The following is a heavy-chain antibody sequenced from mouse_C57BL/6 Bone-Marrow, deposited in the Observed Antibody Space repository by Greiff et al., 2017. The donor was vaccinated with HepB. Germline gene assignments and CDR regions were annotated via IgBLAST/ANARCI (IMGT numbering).Heavy chain of an antibody. Sequence: VHVKQSGPELVKPGASVKISCKASGYTFTDYYMNWVKQSHGKSLEWIGDINPNNGGTSYNQKFKGKATLTVDKSSSTAYMELRSLTSEDSAVYYCARWFLYAMDYWGQGTSVTVSS. CDR2: INPNNGGT. J-gene: IGHJ4*01. V-gene: IGHV1-26*01. D-gene: IGHD2-2*01. CDR1: GYTFTDYY. CDR3: ARWFLYAMDY.